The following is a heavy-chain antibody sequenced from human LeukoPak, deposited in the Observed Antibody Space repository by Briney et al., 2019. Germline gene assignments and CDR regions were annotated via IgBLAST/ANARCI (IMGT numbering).Heavy chain of an antibody. CDR1: GGSISSYY. CDR3: ARHLYGDNFDY. J-gene: IGHJ4*02. V-gene: IGHV4-59*08. Sequence: SETLSLTCTVSGGSISSYYWSWIRQPPGKGLEWIGYIYYSGSTNYNPSLKSRVTISVDTSKNQFSLKLSSVTAADTAVYYCARHLYGDNFDYWGQGTLVTVSS. CDR2: IYYSGST. D-gene: IGHD4-17*01.